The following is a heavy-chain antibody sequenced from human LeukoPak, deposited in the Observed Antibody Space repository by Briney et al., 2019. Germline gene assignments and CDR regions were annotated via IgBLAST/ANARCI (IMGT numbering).Heavy chain of an antibody. J-gene: IGHJ4*02. D-gene: IGHD1-1*01. CDR3: ASSNWNDVTFDY. V-gene: IGHV1-18*01. Sequence: ASVKVSCKASGYTFTSYGISRVRQAPGQGLEWMGWISAYNGNTNYAQKLQGRVTMTTDTSTSTAYMELRSLRSDDTAVYYCASSNWNDVTFDYWGQGTLVTVSS. CDR2: ISAYNGNT. CDR1: GYTFTSYG.